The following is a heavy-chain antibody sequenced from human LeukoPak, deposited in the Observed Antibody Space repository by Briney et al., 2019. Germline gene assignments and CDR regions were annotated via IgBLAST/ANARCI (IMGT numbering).Heavy chain of an antibody. CDR1: GYTLRNYD. J-gene: IGHJ4*02. Sequence: ASVKVACKASGYTLRNYDISLVRQAPGQGLDWMGWISVYNVNTNYAQKFQGRVTITTDTSTSTAYMELRSMRSDDTAMYYCARVDSGRYYGHDYWGQGTLVTVTS. D-gene: IGHD1-26*01. CDR3: ARVDSGRYYGHDY. V-gene: IGHV1-18*01. CDR2: ISVYNVNT.